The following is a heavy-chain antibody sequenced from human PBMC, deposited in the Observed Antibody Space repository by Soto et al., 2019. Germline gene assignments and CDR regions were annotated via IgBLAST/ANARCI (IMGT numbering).Heavy chain of an antibody. CDR3: AKDRNYPRDQFHY. Sequence: PGGSLRLSCAASGFTFSTYALSWVRPAPGKGLEWVSAISANGQGIYYADSVRGRFTISRDNSKNTIFLHMDSLRAEDTAVYYCAKDRNYPRDQFHYWGQGTLVTVSS. V-gene: IGHV3-23*01. J-gene: IGHJ4*02. CDR1: GFTFSTYA. D-gene: IGHD1-7*01. CDR2: ISANGQGI.